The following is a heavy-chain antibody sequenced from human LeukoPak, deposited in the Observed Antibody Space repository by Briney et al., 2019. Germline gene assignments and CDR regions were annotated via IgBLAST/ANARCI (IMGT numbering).Heavy chain of an antibody. Sequence: GGSLRLSCAASGFTFSSYSMNWVRQAPGKGLEWVSSISSSSSYIYYADSVKGRFTISRDNAKNSLYLQMNSLRAEDTAVYYCARLYDSSGYHDYWGQGTLVTVSS. J-gene: IGHJ4*02. V-gene: IGHV3-21*01. D-gene: IGHD3-22*01. CDR3: ARLYDSSGYHDY. CDR1: GFTFSSYS. CDR2: ISSSSSYI.